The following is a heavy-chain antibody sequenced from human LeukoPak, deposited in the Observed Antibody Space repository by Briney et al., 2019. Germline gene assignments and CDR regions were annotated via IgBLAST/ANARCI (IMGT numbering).Heavy chain of an antibody. J-gene: IGHJ4*02. D-gene: IGHD6-13*01. CDR2: IYPGDSDT. CDR3: ARQNRREIAAVEGDY. Sequence: GESLKISCKGSGYSFTSCWIGWVRQMPGKGLEWMGIIYPGDSDTRYSPSFQGQVTISADKSISTAYLQWSSLKASDTAMYYCARQNRREIAAVEGDYWGQGTLVTVSS. CDR1: GYSFTSCW. V-gene: IGHV5-51*01.